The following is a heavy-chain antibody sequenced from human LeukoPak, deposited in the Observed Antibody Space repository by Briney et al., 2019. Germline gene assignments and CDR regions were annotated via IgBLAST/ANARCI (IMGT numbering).Heavy chain of an antibody. CDR2: IASSSGDT. J-gene: IGHJ4*02. Sequence: GGSLRLSCAASGFTFSSYVMSWVRQAPGKGLEWVSSIASSSGDTYYADSVKGRFTISRDNSKNTLYLQMSSLRVEDSAVYYCAKRGVWYFDNWGQGTQVTVSS. CDR3: AKRGVWYFDN. CDR1: GFTFSSYV. V-gene: IGHV3-23*01. D-gene: IGHD3-16*01.